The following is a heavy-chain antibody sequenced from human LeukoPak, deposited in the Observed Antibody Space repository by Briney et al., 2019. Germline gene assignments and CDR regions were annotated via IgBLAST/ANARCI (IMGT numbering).Heavy chain of an antibody. CDR3: VPRKEWSCYMDV. CDR1: GFIFSSYG. V-gene: IGHV3-30*02. J-gene: IGHJ6*03. Sequence: GGSLRLSCAASGFIFSSYGMHWVRQAPGKGLEWMAYIRFDGRNTYYGDSVKGRFTISRDNSQNTLYLQLNSLRAEDTAVYYCVPRKEWSCYMDVWGKGTTVTVSS. CDR2: IRFDGRNT. D-gene: IGHD3-3*01.